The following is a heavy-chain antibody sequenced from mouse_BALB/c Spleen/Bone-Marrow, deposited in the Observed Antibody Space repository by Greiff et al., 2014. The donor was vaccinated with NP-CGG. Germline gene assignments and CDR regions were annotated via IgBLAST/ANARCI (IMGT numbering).Heavy chain of an antibody. D-gene: IGHD2-4*01. J-gene: IGHJ4*01. CDR2: IDTSDSYI. CDR1: GYTFTDKW. CDR3: ARGGHDFSLDY. V-gene: IGHV1-69*01. Sequence: QVQLQQSGAEFVMPGASVKMSCKASGYTFTDKWMHWVKQRPGQGLEWIGAIDTSDSYINYNQKFKGKASLTVDASSSTAYMHLSSLTSDDSAVYYCARGGHDFSLDYWGQETSVIVSS.